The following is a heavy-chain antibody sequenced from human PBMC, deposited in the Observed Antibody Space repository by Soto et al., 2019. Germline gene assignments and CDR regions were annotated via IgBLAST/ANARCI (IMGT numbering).Heavy chain of an antibody. CDR3: ARAIVVTVGGMAV. D-gene: IGHD5-12*01. V-gene: IGHV4-30-4*01. Sequence: QVQLQESGPGLVKPSQTLSLTCTVSGGSISNDDYYWSWVRQPPGKGLEWIGYIYYSGSSFFNPSLKSRVTMSQDTSKNQFSLRLTSVTAADTAVYYCARAIVVTVGGMAVWGRGTTVTVSS. CDR2: IYYSGSS. CDR1: GGSISNDDYY. J-gene: IGHJ6*02.